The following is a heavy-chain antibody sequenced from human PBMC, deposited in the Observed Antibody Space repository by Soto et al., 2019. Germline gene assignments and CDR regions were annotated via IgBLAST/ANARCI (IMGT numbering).Heavy chain of an antibody. D-gene: IGHD6-19*01. CDR2: ISYDGSNE. V-gene: IGHV3-30*18. CDR1: GFTFSNYG. J-gene: IGHJ4*02. Sequence: QVQLVESGGGVVQPGRSLSLSCVVSGFTFSNYGMHWVRQAPGKGLEWVAFISYDGSNEYYAGSVKGRFTISRDNSKNTLYLQMNSLSAEDTAVYYCAKDRGNLGWYDYWGQGTLVTVSS. CDR3: AKDRGNLGWYDY.